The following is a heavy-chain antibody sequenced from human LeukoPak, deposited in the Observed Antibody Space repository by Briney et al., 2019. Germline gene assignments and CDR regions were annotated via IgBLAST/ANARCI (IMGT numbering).Heavy chain of an antibody. V-gene: IGHV4-34*01. J-gene: IGHJ4*02. D-gene: IGHD3-3*01. CDR1: GGSFSGYY. CDR2: INHSGST. Sequence: SETLSLTCAVYGGSFSGYYWSWIRQPPGKGLEWIGEINHSGSTNYNPSLKSRVTISVDTSKNQFSLKLSSVAAADTAVYYCARGSGRSGCTSWGQGTLVTVSS. CDR3: ARGSGRSGCTS.